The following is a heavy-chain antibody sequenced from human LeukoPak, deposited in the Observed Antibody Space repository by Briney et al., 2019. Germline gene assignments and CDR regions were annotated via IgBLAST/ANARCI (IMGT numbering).Heavy chain of an antibody. J-gene: IGHJ3*02. V-gene: IGHV3-23*01. D-gene: IGHD3-10*01. Sequence: GGSLRLSCAASGFTFSSYAMSWVRQAPGKGLEWVSAISGSGGSTYYADSVKGRFTISRGNSKNTLYLQMNSLRAEDTAVYYCAKAGFGSGHAFDIWGQGTMVTVSS. CDR2: ISGSGGST. CDR1: GFTFSSYA. CDR3: AKAGFGSGHAFDI.